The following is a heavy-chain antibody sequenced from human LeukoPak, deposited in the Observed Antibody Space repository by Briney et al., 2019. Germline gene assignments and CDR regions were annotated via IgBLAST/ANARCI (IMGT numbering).Heavy chain of an antibody. J-gene: IGHJ4*02. V-gene: IGHV4-59*01. CDR3: ARGGGDIVLDY. CDR1: GCSISSYY. D-gene: IGHD5-12*01. Sequence: NPSETLSLTCTVSGCSISSYYWSWIRQPPGKGLMWIGYIYYSGSTNYNPSLKSRDTISVDTSKNQFSLKLSSVTAADTAVYYCARGGGDIVLDYWGQGTLVTVSS. CDR2: IYYSGST.